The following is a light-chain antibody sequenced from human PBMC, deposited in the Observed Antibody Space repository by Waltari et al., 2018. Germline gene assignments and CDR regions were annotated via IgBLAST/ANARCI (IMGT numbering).Light chain of an antibody. Sequence: DIQMTQSPPSLSASIGDRVTITCRASQYISSYVNWYQHRPGKAPKVLIFGASTLQSGVPSRFSGSGSGTDFTLTISSLQPEDSAAYYCQQTVTSTWTFGQGTKVEIK. CDR3: QQTVTSTWT. V-gene: IGKV1-39*01. CDR2: GAS. CDR1: QYISSY. J-gene: IGKJ1*01.